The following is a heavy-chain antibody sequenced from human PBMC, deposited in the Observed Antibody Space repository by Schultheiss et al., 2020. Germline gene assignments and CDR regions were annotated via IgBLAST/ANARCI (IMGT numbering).Heavy chain of an antibody. CDR2: IDHSGST. CDR1: GGSFSGYY. J-gene: IGHJ3*02. CDR3: ARDQGDYYDSSGYYHAFDI. Sequence: SETLSLTCAVYGGSFSGYYWSWIRQPPGKGLEWIGEIDHSGSTNYNPSLKSRVTISVDTSKNQFSLKLSSVTAADTAVYYCARDQGDYYDSSGYYHAFDIWGQGTMVT. V-gene: IGHV4-34*09. D-gene: IGHD3-22*01.